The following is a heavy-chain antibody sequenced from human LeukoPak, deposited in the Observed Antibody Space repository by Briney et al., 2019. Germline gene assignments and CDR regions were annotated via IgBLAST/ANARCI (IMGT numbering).Heavy chain of an antibody. CDR1: GGSLSSGGYY. Sequence: SQTLSLTCTVSGGSLSSGGYYWSWIRQHPGKGLEWIGYIFYSGNTYYNPSLKSRVTISLDTSKNLFSLNLSSVTAADTAVYYCARVYYGSGSYRNFVYWGQGTLVTVSS. CDR3: ARVYYGSGSYRNFVY. CDR2: IFYSGNT. D-gene: IGHD3-10*01. V-gene: IGHV4-31*03. J-gene: IGHJ4*02.